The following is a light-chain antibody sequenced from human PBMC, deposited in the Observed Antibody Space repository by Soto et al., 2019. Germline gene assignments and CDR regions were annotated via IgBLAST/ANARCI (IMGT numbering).Light chain of an antibody. CDR1: QSISSP. Sequence: EIVLTQSPATLSLSPGERATLSCRASQSISSPLVWYQQKLGQAPWLLIYDASNRATGIPARFSGSGSGTDFTLTISSLEPEDFAVYYCQQRPNWPLTFGGGTRVEIK. V-gene: IGKV3-11*01. CDR3: QQRPNWPLT. CDR2: DAS. J-gene: IGKJ4*01.